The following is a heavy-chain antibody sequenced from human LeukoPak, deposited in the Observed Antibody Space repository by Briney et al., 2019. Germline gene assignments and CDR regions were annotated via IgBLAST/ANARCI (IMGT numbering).Heavy chain of an antibody. J-gene: IGHJ6*03. Sequence: GGSLRLSCVASASDFSTSWMHWVRQAPGKGLVWVSRITSDGSSTIYADSVKGRFTISRDNTKNSLYLQMNNLRVEDTAVYYCARDKYYHIDVWGKGTTVIISS. CDR2: ITSDGSST. CDR3: ARDKYYHIDV. V-gene: IGHV3-74*01. CDR1: ASDFSTSW.